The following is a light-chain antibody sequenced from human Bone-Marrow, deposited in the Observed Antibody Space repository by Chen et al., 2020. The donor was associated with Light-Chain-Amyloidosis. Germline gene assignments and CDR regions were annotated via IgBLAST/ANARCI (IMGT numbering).Light chain of an antibody. CDR1: NIGSTS. V-gene: IGLV3-21*02. Sequence: SYLLTQPSSASVAPGQTATIACGGNNIGSTSVHWYQQTPGQAPLLVVYDDSDRPSGIPERLSGSNSGNTATLTISRVEAGDEADYYCQVWDRGSDRPVFGGGTKLTVL. J-gene: IGLJ3*02. CDR3: QVWDRGSDRPV. CDR2: DDS.